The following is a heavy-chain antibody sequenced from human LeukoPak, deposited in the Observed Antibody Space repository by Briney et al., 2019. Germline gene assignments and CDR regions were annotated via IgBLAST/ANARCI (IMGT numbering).Heavy chain of an antibody. J-gene: IGHJ4*02. CDR2: INTNTGNP. D-gene: IGHD3-22*01. CDR1: GYTFTSYA. V-gene: IGHV7-4-1*02. Sequence: ASVKVSCKASGYTFTSYAMNWVRQAPGQGLEWMGCINTNTGNPTYAQGFTGRFVFSLDTSVSTAYLQISSLKAEDTAVYYCARPIYYYDSSGYYYWGQGTLVTVSS. CDR3: ARPIYYYDSSGYYY.